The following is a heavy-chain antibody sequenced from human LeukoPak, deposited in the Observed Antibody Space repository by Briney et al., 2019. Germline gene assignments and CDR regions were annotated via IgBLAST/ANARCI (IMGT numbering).Heavy chain of an antibody. J-gene: IGHJ4*02. CDR3: AKAGPTSSWYQTFNC. CDR2: ISPNSGSI. Sequence: GRSLRLSCIASGFTFDDYAMHWVRQAPGKGLEWVSGISPNSGSIGYADSVKGRFTISRDNARNSLYLQMNSLRPEDTALYYCAKAGPTSSWYQTFNCWGQGTLVTVSS. CDR1: GFTFDDYA. D-gene: IGHD6-13*01. V-gene: IGHV3-9*01.